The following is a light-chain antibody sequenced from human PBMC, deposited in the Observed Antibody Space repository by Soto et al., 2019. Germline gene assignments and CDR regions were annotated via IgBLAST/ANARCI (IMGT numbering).Light chain of an antibody. CDR1: QSISSY. CDR2: AAS. CDR3: QQSYSTLYT. Sequence: DIQMTQSPSSLSASVGDRVTITCRSRQSISSYLNWYQQKRGKAPKLLIYAASSLQSGLPSRFSGNESGTDFTLTIRSLQPEDVATYYCQQSYSTLYTFGQGTKLEIK. V-gene: IGKV1-39*01. J-gene: IGKJ2*01.